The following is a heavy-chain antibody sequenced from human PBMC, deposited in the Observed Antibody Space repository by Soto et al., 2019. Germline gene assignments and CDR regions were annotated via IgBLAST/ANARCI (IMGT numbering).Heavy chain of an antibody. D-gene: IGHD6-6*01. Sequence: LSLTCAVSGGSISSSNWWSWVRQPPGKGLEWIGYIYHSGSTNYNPSLKSRVTISVDTSKNQFSLKLSSVTAADTAVYYCARYSSSTPLYGMDVWGQGTTVTVSS. CDR1: GGSISSSNW. V-gene: IGHV4-4*02. CDR3: ARYSSSTPLYGMDV. CDR2: IYHSGST. J-gene: IGHJ6*02.